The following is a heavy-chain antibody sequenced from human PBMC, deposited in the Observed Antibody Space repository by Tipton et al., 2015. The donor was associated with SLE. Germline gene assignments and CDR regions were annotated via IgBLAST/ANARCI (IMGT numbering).Heavy chain of an antibody. V-gene: IGHV4-59*08. D-gene: IGHD3-16*01. Sequence: TLSLTCDVSGGSIRSYYWSWIRQPPGEGLELIGYIYYSGSNNYNPSLKSRVTMSVDTSKNQISLTLSSVTAADTAVYYCARHISRLKPFDYWGQGTLVTVSS. CDR1: GGSIRSYY. CDR2: IYYSGSN. J-gene: IGHJ4*02. CDR3: ARHISRLKPFDY.